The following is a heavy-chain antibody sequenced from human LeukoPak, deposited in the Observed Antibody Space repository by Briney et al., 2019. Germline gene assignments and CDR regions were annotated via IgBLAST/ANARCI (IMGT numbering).Heavy chain of an antibody. Sequence: PSETLSLTCAVSGGSISSGGYTWSWIRQPPGKGLEWIGYINHSGSTNYNPSLKSRVTISVDTSKNQFSLKLTSVTAADTAVYYCARHYGPWGQGTLVTVSS. D-gene: IGHD3-16*01. J-gene: IGHJ5*02. CDR3: ARHYGP. CDR1: GGSISSGGYT. CDR2: INHSGST. V-gene: IGHV4-30-2*01.